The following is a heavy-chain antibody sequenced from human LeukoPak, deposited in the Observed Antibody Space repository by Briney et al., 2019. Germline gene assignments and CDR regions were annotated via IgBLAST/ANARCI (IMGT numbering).Heavy chain of an antibody. Sequence: PGGSLRLSCAASGFTFDDYAMHWVRHAPGKGLEWVSGISWNSGSIGYADSVKGRFTISRDNAKNSLYLQMNSLRAEDTALYYCAKALGQPVSGFDPWGQGTLVTVSS. V-gene: IGHV3-9*01. CDR2: ISWNSGSI. CDR3: AKALGQPVSGFDP. D-gene: IGHD6-6*01. CDR1: GFTFDDYA. J-gene: IGHJ5*02.